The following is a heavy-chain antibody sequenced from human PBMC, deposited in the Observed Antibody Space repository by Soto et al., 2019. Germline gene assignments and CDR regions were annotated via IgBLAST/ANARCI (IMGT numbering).Heavy chain of an antibody. V-gene: IGHV1-18*04. J-gene: IGHJ5*02. Sequence: ASVKFSWKASGYTLTSYGISWVRQAPGQGLECMGCISAYNGNTNYAQKLQARVTMTTXPXXSXXXMXLRXLRSDDTAVYYCARDSYMWNGYPNWFDPWG. D-gene: IGHD1-1*01. CDR2: ISAYNGNT. CDR1: GYTLTSYG. CDR3: ARDSYMWNGYPNWFDP.